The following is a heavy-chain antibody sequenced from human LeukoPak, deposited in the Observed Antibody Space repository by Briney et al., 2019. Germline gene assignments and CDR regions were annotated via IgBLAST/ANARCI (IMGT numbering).Heavy chain of an antibody. CDR2: IHYSGST. Sequence: PSETLSLTCTVSGGSISSDYWTWIRQPPGKALEWIGHIHYSGSTKYNPSLKSRLTISVATSNNQFFLNLRSVTATDTAVYYCAKKGRTYTDYGGYYDYMDVWGKGTTVTVS. CDR1: GGSISSDY. D-gene: IGHD4-17*01. V-gene: IGHV4-59*08. CDR3: AKKGRTYTDYGGYYDYMDV. J-gene: IGHJ6*03.